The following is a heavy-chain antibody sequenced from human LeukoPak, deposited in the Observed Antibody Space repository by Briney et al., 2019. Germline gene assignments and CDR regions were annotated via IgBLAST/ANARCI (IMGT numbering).Heavy chain of an antibody. CDR2: IYHSGST. V-gene: IGHV4-30-2*01. Sequence: SQTLSLTCDVSGGSISNGGYSWSWIRQPPGKGLEWIWYIYHSGSTYHNPSLKSRVTISVDRSKNQFSLKLSSVTGADTAVYYCARSLMVRGVTNWFYPWGQGTLVTVSS. CDR3: ARSLMVRGVTNWFYP. J-gene: IGHJ5*02. D-gene: IGHD3-10*01. CDR1: GGSISNGGYS.